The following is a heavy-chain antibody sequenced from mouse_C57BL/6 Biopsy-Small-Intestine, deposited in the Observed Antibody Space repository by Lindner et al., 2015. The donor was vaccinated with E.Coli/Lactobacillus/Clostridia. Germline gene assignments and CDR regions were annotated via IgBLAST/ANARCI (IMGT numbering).Heavy chain of an antibody. CDR3: ARYTPSYYGSLAY. Sequence: VQLQESGGGLVQPGGSLSLSCAASGFTFTDYYMSWVRQPPGKALEWLGFIRDKANGCTTEYSASVKGRFTISRDNSQNILYLQMNALRAGDSATYYCARYTPSYYGSLAYWGQGTLVTVSA. V-gene: IGHV7-3*01. J-gene: IGHJ3*01. D-gene: IGHD1-1*01. CDR1: GFTFTDYY. CDR2: IRDKANGCTT.